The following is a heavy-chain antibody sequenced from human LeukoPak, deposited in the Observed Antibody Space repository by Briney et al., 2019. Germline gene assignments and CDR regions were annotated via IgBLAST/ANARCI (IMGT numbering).Heavy chain of an antibody. CDR3: ARISGGCSTTSCYTAFFDP. J-gene: IGHJ5*02. CDR1: GGSFSGYY. V-gene: IGHV4-34*01. CDR2: INHSGST. Sequence: SETLSLTCAVYGGSFSGYYWSWIRQPPGKGLEWIGEINHSGSTNYNPSLKSRVTISVDTSNNRFSLKLGSVTAADTAVYYCARISGGCSTTSCYTAFFDPWGQGTLVTVSS. D-gene: IGHD2-2*02.